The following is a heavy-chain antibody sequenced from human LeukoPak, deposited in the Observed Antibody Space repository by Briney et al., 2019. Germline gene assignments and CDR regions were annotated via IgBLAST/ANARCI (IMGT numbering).Heavy chain of an antibody. V-gene: IGHV2-70*11. CDR1: GFSLSTSGMC. D-gene: IGHD6-13*01. CDR3: ARIPLIRDGAAAGTDYYYGMDV. J-gene: IGHJ6*01. Sequence: ESGPALVKPTQTLTLTCTFSGFSLSTSGMCVSWIRQPPGKALEWLARIDWDVDKYYSTSLKTRLTISKDTSKNQVVLTMTNMDPVDTATYYCARIPLIRDGAAAGTDYYYGMDVWGQGTTVTVSS. CDR2: IDWDVDK.